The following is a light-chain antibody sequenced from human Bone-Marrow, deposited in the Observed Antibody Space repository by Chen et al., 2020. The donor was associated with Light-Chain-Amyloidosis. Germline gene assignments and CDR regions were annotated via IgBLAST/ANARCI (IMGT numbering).Light chain of an antibody. J-gene: IGLJ3*02. CDR1: SGSIAPNY. CDR3: QSYQGSSQGV. Sequence: NFMLTQPHSVSESPGKTVIISCTRSSGSIAPNYVQWYQQRPGSSPTTVIYEDDQRPSGVPDRFSGSIDGSSNSASLTIAGLKTEDEADYYCQSYQGSSQGVFGGGTKLTVL. V-gene: IGLV6-57*01. CDR2: EDD.